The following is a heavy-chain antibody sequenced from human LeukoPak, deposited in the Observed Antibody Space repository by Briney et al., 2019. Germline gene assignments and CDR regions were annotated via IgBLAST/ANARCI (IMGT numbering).Heavy chain of an antibody. J-gene: IGHJ5*02. V-gene: IGHV4-31*03. CDR3: ARGIMVRGVIEYNWFDP. D-gene: IGHD3-10*01. CDR1: GGSISSGGYY. CDR2: IYYSGST. Sequence: SETLSLTCTVSGGSISSGGYYWSWNRQHPGKGLEWIGYIYYSGSTYYNPSLKSRVTISVDTSKNQFSLKLSSVTAADTAVYYCARGIMVRGVIEYNWFDPWGQGTLVTVSS.